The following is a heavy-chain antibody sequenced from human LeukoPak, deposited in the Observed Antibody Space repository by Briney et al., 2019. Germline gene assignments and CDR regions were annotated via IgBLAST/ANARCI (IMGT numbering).Heavy chain of an antibody. J-gene: IGHJ4*02. CDR1: GFSFDDYA. D-gene: IGHD3-22*01. CDR3: AKDFCTTASCYFDY. Sequence: PGGSLRLSCAASGFSFDDYAMHWVRQAPGKGLEWVAGISWNSGSIDYADSVKGRFTISRDNAKNSLYLQMNSLRPEDTALYYRAKDFCTTASCYFDYWGRGTLVTVSA. CDR2: ISWNSGSI. V-gene: IGHV3-9*01.